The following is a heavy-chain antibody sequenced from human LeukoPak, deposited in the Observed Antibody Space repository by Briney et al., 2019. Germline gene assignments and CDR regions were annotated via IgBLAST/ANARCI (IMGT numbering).Heavy chain of an antibody. Sequence: PGGSLRLSCAASGFTFSSYAMHWVRQAPGKGLEWVAVISYDGSNKYYADSVKGRFTISRDNSKNTLYLQMNSLRAEDTAVYYCARDFYGWYGGVITDNPDYWGQGTLVTVSS. D-gene: IGHD3-22*01. CDR2: ISYDGSNK. J-gene: IGHJ4*02. CDR1: GFTFSSYA. CDR3: ARDFYGWYGGVITDNPDY. V-gene: IGHV3-30*04.